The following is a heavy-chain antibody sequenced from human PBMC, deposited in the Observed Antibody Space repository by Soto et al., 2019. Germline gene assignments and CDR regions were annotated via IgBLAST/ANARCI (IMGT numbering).Heavy chain of an antibody. J-gene: IGHJ4*02. CDR1: GGSFSGYY. CDR2: INHSGST. CDR3: ARGDGTTVVRFDY. D-gene: IGHD4-17*01. Sequence: SETLSLTCAVYGGSFSGYYWSWIRQPPGKGLEWIGEINHSGSTNYNPSLKSRVTISVDTSKNQFSLKLSSVTAADTAVYYCARGDGTTVVRFDYWGQGTLVTVSS. V-gene: IGHV4-34*01.